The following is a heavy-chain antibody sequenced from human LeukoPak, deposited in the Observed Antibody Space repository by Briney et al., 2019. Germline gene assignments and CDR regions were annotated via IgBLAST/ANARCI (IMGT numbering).Heavy chain of an antibody. CDR3: ARTRNLGYCNSTSCPNFDY. CDR2: ISSSSRYI. V-gene: IGHV3-21*01. Sequence: GGSLRLSCAASGLTFSSYSMNWVRQAPGKGLEWVSSISSSSRYIYYADSVKGRFTISRDNAENSLYLQVNSLRAEDTAVYYCARTRNLGYCNSTSCPNFDYWGQGTLVTVSS. J-gene: IGHJ4*02. CDR1: GLTFSSYS. D-gene: IGHD2-2*01.